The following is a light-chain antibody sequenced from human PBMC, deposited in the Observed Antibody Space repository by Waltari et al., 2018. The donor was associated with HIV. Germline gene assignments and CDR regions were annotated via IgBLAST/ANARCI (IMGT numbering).Light chain of an antibody. CDR1: HNSTH. CDR3: CSYAGGSTLV. CDR2: DVS. J-gene: IGLJ2*01. V-gene: IGLV2-23*02. Sequence: QSALTQPASVTGSPGQSLTLSCSGTHNSTHASWYHQSPGTAPKLLLYDVSKRPSGVSNRFSGSKSGNTASLTISGLQAEDEGDYHCCSYAGGSTLVFGGGTKLTVL.